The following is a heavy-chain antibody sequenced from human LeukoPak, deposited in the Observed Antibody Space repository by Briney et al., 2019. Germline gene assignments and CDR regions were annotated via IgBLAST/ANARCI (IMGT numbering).Heavy chain of an antibody. CDR3: ARCGYGFPSGYSPYNWFDP. CDR2: IIPIFGTA. J-gene: IGHJ5*02. CDR1: GGTFSSYA. D-gene: IGHD3-22*01. Sequence: SVKVSCKASGGTFSSYAISWVRQAPGQGLEWMGGIIPIFGTANYAQKFQGRVTITADESTSTAYMELSSLRSEDTAVYYCARCGYGFPSGYSPYNWFDPWGQGTLVTVSS. V-gene: IGHV1-69*13.